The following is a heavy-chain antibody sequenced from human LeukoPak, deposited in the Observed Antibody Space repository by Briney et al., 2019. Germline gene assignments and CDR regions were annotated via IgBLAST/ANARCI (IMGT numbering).Heavy chain of an antibody. CDR3: ARVGVGGYYWEYYFDY. CDR1: GGSISSGDYY. Sequence: PSQTLSLTCTVSGGSISSGDYYWSWSRQPPGKGLEWIGYIYYSGSTYYNPSLKSRVTISVDTSKNQFSLKLSSVTAADTAVYYCARVGVGGYYWEYYFDYWGQGTLVTVSS. V-gene: IGHV4-30-4*08. D-gene: IGHD5-12*01. CDR2: IYYSGST. J-gene: IGHJ4*02.